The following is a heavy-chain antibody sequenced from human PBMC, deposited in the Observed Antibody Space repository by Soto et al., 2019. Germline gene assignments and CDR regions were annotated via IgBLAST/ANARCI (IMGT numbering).Heavy chain of an antibody. D-gene: IGHD6-6*01. CDR3: ARGIIAAFVPTSVATLPTDHNWFDP. V-gene: IGHV4-59*01. CDR1: GGSISSCY. CDR2: IYYSGST. Sequence: PSETLSLTCTVSGGSISSCYWSWIRQPPGKGLEWIGYIYYSGSTNYNPSLKSRVTISVDTSKNQFSLKLSSVTAADTAVYYCARGIIAAFVPTSVATLPTDHNWFDPWGQGTLVTVSS. J-gene: IGHJ5*02.